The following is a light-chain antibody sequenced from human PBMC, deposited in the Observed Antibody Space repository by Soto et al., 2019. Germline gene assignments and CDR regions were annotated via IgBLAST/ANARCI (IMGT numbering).Light chain of an antibody. Sequence: QSALTQPASVPGSPGQSITISCTGTSSDAGSYNYVSWYQQHPGKAPRLMIYASSNRPSGVSHRFSGSRSGNTASLTISGLQAEDEADYFCSSYTSGSTLYVFGSGTKVTVL. CDR3: SSYTSGSTLYV. V-gene: IGLV2-14*01. CDR2: ASS. J-gene: IGLJ1*01. CDR1: SSDAGSYNY.